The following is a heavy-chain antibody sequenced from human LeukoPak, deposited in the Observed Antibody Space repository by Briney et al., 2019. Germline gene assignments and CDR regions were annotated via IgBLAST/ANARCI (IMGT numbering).Heavy chain of an antibody. V-gene: IGHV3-9*01. CDR1: GFTFDDYA. J-gene: IGHJ4*02. CDR3: AKDRRRQWLAYFDY. D-gene: IGHD6-19*01. Sequence: PGRSLRLSCAASGFTFDDYAMHWVRQAPGKGLEWVSGISWDSGSIGYADSVKGRFTISRDNAKNSLYLQMNSLRAEDTALYYCAKDRRRQWLAYFDYWGQGTLVTVSS. CDR2: ISWDSGSI.